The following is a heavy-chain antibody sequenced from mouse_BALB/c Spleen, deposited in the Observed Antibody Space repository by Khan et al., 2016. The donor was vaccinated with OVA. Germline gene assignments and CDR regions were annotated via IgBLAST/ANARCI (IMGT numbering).Heavy chain of an antibody. CDR2: INPNNGGT. J-gene: IGHJ3*01. CDR1: GYTFTDYI. V-gene: IGHV1-18*01. D-gene: IGHD2-2*01. Sequence: VRLQQSGPELVKPGASVKIPCKASGYTFTDYIIDWVKQSLGESLEWIGDINPNNGGTIYNQKFKGKATLTVDKSSSTAYMELRSLTSEDTAVYYCAMHGYGWFAYWGQGTLVTVSA. CDR3: AMHGYGWFAY.